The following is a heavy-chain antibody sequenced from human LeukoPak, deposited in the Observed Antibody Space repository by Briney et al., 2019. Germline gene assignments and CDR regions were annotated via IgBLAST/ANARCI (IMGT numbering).Heavy chain of an antibody. V-gene: IGHV4-31*03. Sequence: SETLSLTCTVSGGSISSGGYYWSWIRQHPGKGLEWMGYIYYSGSTYYNPSLKSRVTISVDTSKNQFSLKLSAVTAADTAVYYCARGKLGDYFDYWGQGTLVTVSS. CDR2: IYYSGST. J-gene: IGHJ4*02. CDR1: GGSISSGGYY. CDR3: ARGKLGDYFDY. D-gene: IGHD7-27*01.